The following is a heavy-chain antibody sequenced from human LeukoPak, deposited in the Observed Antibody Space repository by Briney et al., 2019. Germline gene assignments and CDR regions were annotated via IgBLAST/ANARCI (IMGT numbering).Heavy chain of an antibody. CDR1: GFTFDDYA. CDR2: ISWNSGSI. Sequence: SLRLSCAASGFTFDDYAMHWVRQAPGKGLEWVSGISWNSGSIGYADSVKGRFTISRDNAKNSPYLQMNSLRAEDTALYYCAKGDRVVPAAILDYWGQGTLVTVSS. CDR3: AKGDRVVPAAILDY. J-gene: IGHJ4*02. D-gene: IGHD2-2*01. V-gene: IGHV3-9*01.